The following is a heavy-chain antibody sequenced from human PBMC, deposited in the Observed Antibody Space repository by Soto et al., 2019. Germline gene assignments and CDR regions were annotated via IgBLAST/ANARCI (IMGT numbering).Heavy chain of an antibody. D-gene: IGHD3-16*01. CDR3: AREGEMGDIDY. J-gene: IGHJ4*02. V-gene: IGHV4-31*03. CDR2: IHYSGST. CDR1: GGSISSGGYY. Sequence: QVQLQESGPGLVKPSQTLSLTCTVSGGSISSGGYYWSWIRQHPGKGLEWIGYIHYSGSTYYNPSLKRRVTIAVDASKNRFSLKLSSVTAADTAVYYCAREGEMGDIDYWGQGTLVTVSS.